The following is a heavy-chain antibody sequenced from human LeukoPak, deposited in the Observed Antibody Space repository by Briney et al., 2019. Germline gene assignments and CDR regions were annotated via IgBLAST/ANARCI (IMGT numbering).Heavy chain of an antibody. CDR3: ARDRGPGTVTTFDY. Sequence: GGSLRLSCAASGFTFDEYGMSWVRQAPGKGLEWVSGINWNGGSTGYADSVKGRFTISRDNAKNSLYLQMNSLRAEDTALYYCARDRGPGTVTTFDYWRQGTLVTVSS. CDR2: INWNGGST. D-gene: IGHD4-17*01. V-gene: IGHV3-20*04. J-gene: IGHJ4*02. CDR1: GFTFDEYG.